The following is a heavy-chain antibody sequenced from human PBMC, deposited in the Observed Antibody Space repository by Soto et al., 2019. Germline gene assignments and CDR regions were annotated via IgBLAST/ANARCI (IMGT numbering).Heavy chain of an antibody. CDR3: AKDRRPGTTGVHWFDP. V-gene: IGHV3-23*01. CDR2: ISGSGGST. Sequence: GGSQSLSSAASGFHFSSYAMSWVRQAPGKGLEWVSAISGSGGSTYYADSVKGRFTISRDNSKNTLYLQMNSLRAEDTAVYYCAKDRRPGTTGVHWFDPWGQGTLVTVSS. J-gene: IGHJ5*02. CDR1: GFHFSSYA. D-gene: IGHD1-7*01.